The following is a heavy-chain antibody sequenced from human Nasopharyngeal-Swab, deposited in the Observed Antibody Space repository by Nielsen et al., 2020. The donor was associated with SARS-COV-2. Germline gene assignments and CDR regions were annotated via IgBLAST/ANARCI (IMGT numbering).Heavy chain of an antibody. CDR1: GFTFNNYN. CDR3: ARDGLDYDFWSAYFMDV. Sequence: GESLKISCAASGFTFNNYNFNWVRQAPGKGLEWVSSISSSSSYIYYADSVNDRFTISRDNAKNSLYLQMNSLRAEDTAVYYCARDGLDYDFWSAYFMDVWGQGTTVTVSS. D-gene: IGHD3-3*01. V-gene: IGHV3-21*01. CDR2: ISSSSSYI. J-gene: IGHJ6*02.